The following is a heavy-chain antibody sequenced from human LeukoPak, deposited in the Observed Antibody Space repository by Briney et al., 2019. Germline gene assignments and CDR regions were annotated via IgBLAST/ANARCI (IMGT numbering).Heavy chain of an antibody. CDR2: IYHGGST. CDR1: GGSIRSSNW. Sequence: SGTLSLTCAVSGGSIRSSNWWTWVRQPPGKGLEWIGEIYHGGSTNYNPSLKSRVTISVDKSKNQISLELSSVTAADTAVYYCARDSTVRSWYFDLWGRGTLVTVSS. V-gene: IGHV4-4*02. CDR3: ARDSTVRSWYFDL. D-gene: IGHD4-17*01. J-gene: IGHJ2*01.